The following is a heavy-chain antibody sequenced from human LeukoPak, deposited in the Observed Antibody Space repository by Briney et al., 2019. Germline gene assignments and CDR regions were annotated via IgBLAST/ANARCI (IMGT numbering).Heavy chain of an antibody. CDR3: ARLYCTRTSCELDY. CDR2: ISYSGST. Sequence: PSETLSLTCTVSGGSVSSGSHYWSWIRQPPGKGLEWIGYISYSGSTNYNPSLNVRVTISVDTSKNQFSLKLSSVTAADTAVYFCARLYCTRTSCELDYWGQGNLVTVSS. CDR1: GGSVSSGSHY. D-gene: IGHD2-2*01. J-gene: IGHJ4*02. V-gene: IGHV4-61*01.